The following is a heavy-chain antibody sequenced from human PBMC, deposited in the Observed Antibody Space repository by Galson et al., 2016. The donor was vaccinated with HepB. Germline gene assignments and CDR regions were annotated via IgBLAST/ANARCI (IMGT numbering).Heavy chain of an antibody. Sequence: SLRLSCAASGLTFSDYWMVWVRQVPGKGLQWVASIKQDGSETYYVDSVKGRFTISRDNAKNSPYLQMNSLRADDAAVYYCTRGPPPHCTRTSCSMGTFEVWGQGTMVTVSA. V-gene: IGHV3-7*01. CDR2: IKQDGSET. CDR1: GLTFSDYW. J-gene: IGHJ3*01. D-gene: IGHD2-2*01. CDR3: TRGPPPHCTRTSCSMGTFEV.